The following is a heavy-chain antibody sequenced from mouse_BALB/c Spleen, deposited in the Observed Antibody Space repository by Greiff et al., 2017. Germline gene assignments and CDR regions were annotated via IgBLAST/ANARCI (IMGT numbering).Heavy chain of an antibody. J-gene: IGHJ4*01. D-gene: IGHD2-4*01. Sequence: VQLQQSGAELVRPGSSVKISCKASGYAFSSYWMNWVKQRPGQGLEWIGQIYPGDGDTNYNGKFKGKATLTADKSSSTAYMQLSSLTSEDSAVYFCARDYDYGGDYWGQGTSVTVSA. V-gene: IGHV1-80*01. CDR2: IYPGDGDT. CDR3: ARDYDYGGDY. CDR1: GYAFSSYW.